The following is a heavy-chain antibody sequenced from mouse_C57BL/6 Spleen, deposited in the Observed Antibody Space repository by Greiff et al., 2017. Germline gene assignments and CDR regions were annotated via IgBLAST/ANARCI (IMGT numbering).Heavy chain of an antibody. CDR3: AKDYCGGEKFAD. CDR2: IDPSDSET. J-gene: IGHJ3*01. CDR1: GYTFTSYW. V-gene: IGHV1-52*01. D-gene: IGHD1-1*02. Sequence: VQLQQPGAVLARPGSSVKLSCKASGYTFTSYWMHWVKQRPIQGLEWIGNIDPSDSETNYNQKFKDKATLTVDTSSSTAYMQLSSLTSEDSAVXCWAKDYCGGEKFADWGQGTLVTVSA.